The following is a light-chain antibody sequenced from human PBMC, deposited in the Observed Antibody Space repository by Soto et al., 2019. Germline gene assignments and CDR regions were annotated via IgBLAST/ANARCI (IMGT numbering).Light chain of an antibody. V-gene: IGKV3-11*01. CDR2: DAS. CDR1: QSVSSY. Sequence: ELVLTQSPATLSLSPGERATLSCRASQSVSSYLAWYQQKPGQAPRLLIYDASNRATGIPARFSGSGSGTDFTLTISSLEPEDFAVYYCQQRSNWPGFGQGTRLEI. CDR3: QQRSNWPG. J-gene: IGKJ5*01.